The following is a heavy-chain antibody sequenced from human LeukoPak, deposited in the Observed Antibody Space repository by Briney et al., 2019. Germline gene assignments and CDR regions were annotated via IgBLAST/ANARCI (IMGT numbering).Heavy chain of an antibody. CDR2: IYSGGST. V-gene: IGHV3-53*01. D-gene: IGHD2-21*01. J-gene: IGHJ5*02. CDR3: ARRIPGFLCDL. Sequence: PGGSLRLSCAASGFTVSSNYMSWVRQAPGKGLEWVSIIYSGGSTDYADSVKGRFTISRDTSKNTLFLQMNSLRAEDTAVYFCARRIPGFLCDLWGLGTLVTVSS. CDR1: GFTVSSNY.